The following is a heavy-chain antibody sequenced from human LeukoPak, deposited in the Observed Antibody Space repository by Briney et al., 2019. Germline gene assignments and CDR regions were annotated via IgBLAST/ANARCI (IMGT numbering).Heavy chain of an antibody. Sequence: KAPETLSLTCTVSGGSINNYYWSWIRQPPGKGLEWIGYIYYSGSTNYNPSLKSRVTISVDTSKNQFSLKLSSVTAVDTAVYYCARTHDYGDYPTTYFDHWGQGTQVTVSS. CDR3: ARTHDYGDYPTTYFDH. CDR1: GGSINNYY. J-gene: IGHJ4*02. V-gene: IGHV4-59*01. CDR2: IYYSGST. D-gene: IGHD4-17*01.